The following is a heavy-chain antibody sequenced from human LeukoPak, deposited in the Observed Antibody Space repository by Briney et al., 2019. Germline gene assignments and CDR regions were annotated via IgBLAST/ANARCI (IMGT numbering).Heavy chain of an antibody. V-gene: IGHV1-69*04. CDR3: ARDHCSPGTCLGGH. J-gene: IGHJ4*02. CDR1: GDTFIHYT. CDR2: IIPSLDVA. Sequence: ASVKVSCKASGDTFIHYTFSWVRQPPGQGLEWIGRIIPSLDVANYAHKFQGRVTLSVDRDTATTYMEVTSLRSEDTAIYYCARDHCSPGTCLGGHWGQGTLVTVSS. D-gene: IGHD2-15*01.